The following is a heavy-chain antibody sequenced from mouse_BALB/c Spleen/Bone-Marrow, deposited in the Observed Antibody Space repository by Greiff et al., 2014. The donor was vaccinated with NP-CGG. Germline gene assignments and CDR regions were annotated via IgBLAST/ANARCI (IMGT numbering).Heavy chain of an antibody. CDR1: GYAFTNYL. D-gene: IGHD1-2*01. CDR2: INPGSGGT. V-gene: IGHV1-54*01. CDR3: ARRITTARAMDY. J-gene: IGHJ4*01. Sequence: VQVVESGAELVRPGTSVKVSCKASGYAFTNYLIEWVKQRPGQGLEWIGVINPGSGGTNYNEKFKGKATPTADKSSSTAYMQLSSLTSDDSAVYFCARRITTARAMDYWGQGTSVTVSS.